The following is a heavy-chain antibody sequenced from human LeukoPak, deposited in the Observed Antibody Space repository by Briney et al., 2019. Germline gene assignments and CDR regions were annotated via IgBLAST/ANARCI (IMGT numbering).Heavy chain of an antibody. CDR1: RFTFRSYA. CDR3: AKDTCGDYRLVYYYYGMDV. D-gene: IGHD4-17*01. J-gene: IGHJ6*02. V-gene: IGHV3-23*01. CDR2: ISGSGGST. Sequence: GGSLRLSCAASRFTFRSYAMSWVRQAPGKGLEWVSAISGSGGSTYYADSVKGRFTISRDNSKNTLYLQMNSLRAEDTAVYYCAKDTCGDYRLVYYYYGMDVWGQGTTVTVSS.